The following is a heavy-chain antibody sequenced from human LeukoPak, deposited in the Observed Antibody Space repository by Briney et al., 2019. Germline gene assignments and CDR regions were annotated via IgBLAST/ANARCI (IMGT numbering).Heavy chain of an antibody. V-gene: IGHV5-51*01. J-gene: IGHJ3*02. CDR2: IYPGDSDT. D-gene: IGHD2-15*01. CDR1: GYSFTSYW. CDR3: AVRRSLYCSGGSCYDAFDI. Sequence: GESLKISCKGSGYSFTSYWIGWVRQMPGKGLEWMGIIYPGDSDTRYSPSFQGQVTISADKSISTAYLQWSSLKASDTAMYYCAVRRSLYCSGGSCYDAFDIWGHGTMVTVSS.